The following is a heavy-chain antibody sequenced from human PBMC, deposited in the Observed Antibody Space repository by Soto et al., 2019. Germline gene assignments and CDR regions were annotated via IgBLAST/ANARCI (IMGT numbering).Heavy chain of an antibody. V-gene: IGHV4-4*07. CDR1: GGSISSYY. J-gene: IGHJ4*02. Sequence: KLPETLSLTCTVSGGSISSYYWSWIRQPAGKGLEWIGRIYTSGSTNYNPSLKSRVTMSVDTSKNQFSLKLSSVTAADTAVYYCAREGIVVVALGPLPPNEYYFDYWGQGTLVTVSS. D-gene: IGHD2-15*01. CDR3: AREGIVVVALGPLPPNEYYFDY. CDR2: IYTSGST.